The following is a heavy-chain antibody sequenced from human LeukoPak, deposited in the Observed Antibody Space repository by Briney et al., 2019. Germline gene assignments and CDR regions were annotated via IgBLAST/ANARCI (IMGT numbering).Heavy chain of an antibody. CDR2: IASDGST. CDR3: IGSGGRPGY. D-gene: IGHD1-26*01. Sequence: GGSLRLSCAPSGFTFSSYWTHWVRQAPGKGLVWVSRIASDGSTVYADSVKGRFTISRDNAKDTVYLEMKSLRGEDTVVYYCIGSGGRPGYRGQGTMVSVS. CDR1: GFTFSSYW. V-gene: IGHV3-74*01. J-gene: IGHJ4*02.